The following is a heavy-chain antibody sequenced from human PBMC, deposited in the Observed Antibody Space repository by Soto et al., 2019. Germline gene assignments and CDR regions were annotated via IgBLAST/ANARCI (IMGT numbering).Heavy chain of an antibody. Sequence: QVQLQESGPGLVKPSETLSLTCTVSGGSMKNYYWSWIRQPPGKGLEWIGHVFYSGSTKYNPSLKSRVTISVDASKNPFPLRLNSVTAADTAVYYWAMTVTTLYNGVDPWGQGTLVTVSS. V-gene: IGHV4-59*08. CDR3: AMTVTTLYNGVDP. CDR2: VFYSGST. CDR1: GGSMKNYY. J-gene: IGHJ5*02. D-gene: IGHD1-7*01.